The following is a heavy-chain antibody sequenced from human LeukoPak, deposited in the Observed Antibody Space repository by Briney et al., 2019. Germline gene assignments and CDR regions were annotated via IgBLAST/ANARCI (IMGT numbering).Heavy chain of an antibody. Sequence: GESLKISCKGSGYSFSSYWIGWARQMPGKGLEWMGLIWPGDSDTRYSPSFQGQVTISVDKSISTAYLQWSSLRASDTAMYYCARRLRSGSYYFDYWGRGTLVTVSS. V-gene: IGHV5-51*01. J-gene: IGHJ4*02. CDR2: IWPGDSDT. CDR1: GYSFSSYW. D-gene: IGHD1-26*01. CDR3: ARRLRSGSYYFDY.